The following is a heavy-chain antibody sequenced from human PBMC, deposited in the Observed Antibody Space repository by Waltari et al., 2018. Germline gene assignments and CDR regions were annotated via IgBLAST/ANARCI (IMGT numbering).Heavy chain of an antibody. J-gene: IGHJ4*02. V-gene: IGHV3-33*05. D-gene: IGHD6-13*01. CDR2: ILYDGTNK. Sequence: QVQLVESGGGVVQPGRSLRLSCAASEFTLNNFGMHWVRQAPGKGLEWVAVILYDGTNKYYADSVKGRFTISRDNSKNTLYLHMNSLRAEDTALYYCARDGDATSSWFYFDYWGQGTLVTVSS. CDR3: ARDGDATSSWFYFDY. CDR1: EFTLNNFG.